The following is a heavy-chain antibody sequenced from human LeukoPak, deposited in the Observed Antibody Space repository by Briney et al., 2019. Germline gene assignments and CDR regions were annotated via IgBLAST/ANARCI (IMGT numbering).Heavy chain of an antibody. J-gene: IGHJ3*02. D-gene: IGHD2-15*01. CDR3: ARDCSGGRCYGAFDI. CDR2: VSAIYGTS. V-gene: IGHV1-69*13. CDR1: GGTFGRYA. Sequence: SVKVSCKASGGTFGRYAITWVRQAPGQRLEWMGGVSAIYGTSDYAQRFQGRVTISADESTSTAFLEVRSLRSEDTAVYYCARDCSGGRCYGAFDIWGQGTLVIVSS.